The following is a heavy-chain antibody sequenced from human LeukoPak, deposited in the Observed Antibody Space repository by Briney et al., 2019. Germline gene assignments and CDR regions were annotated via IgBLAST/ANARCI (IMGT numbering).Heavy chain of an antibody. D-gene: IGHD6-19*01. J-gene: IGHJ5*02. CDR2: ISGSGGST. V-gene: IGHV3-23*01. CDR3: AKVKGRSSGWYDNWFDP. Sequence: GGSLRLSCAASGFTFSSYAISWVRQAPGKGLEWVSAISGSGGSTYYADSVKGRFTISRDNSKNTPYLQMNSLRAEDTAVYYCAKVKGRSSGWYDNWFDPWGQGTLVTVSS. CDR1: GFTFSSYA.